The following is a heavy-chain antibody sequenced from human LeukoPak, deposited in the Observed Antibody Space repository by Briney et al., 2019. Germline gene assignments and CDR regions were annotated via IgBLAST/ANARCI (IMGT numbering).Heavy chain of an antibody. Sequence: SETLSLTCTVSGGSISSYYWSWIRQPPGKGLGWIGYIYYSGSTNYNPSLKSRVTISVDTSKNQFSLKLSSVTAADTAVYYCASQSIAARPGYYGMDVWGQGTTVTVSS. J-gene: IGHJ6*02. CDR3: ASQSIAARPGYYGMDV. CDR1: GGSISSYY. V-gene: IGHV4-59*08. CDR2: IYYSGST. D-gene: IGHD6-6*01.